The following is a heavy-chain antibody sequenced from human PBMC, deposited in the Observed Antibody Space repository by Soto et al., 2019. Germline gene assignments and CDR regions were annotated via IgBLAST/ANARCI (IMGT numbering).Heavy chain of an antibody. CDR3: ARDLAAAAY. CDR2: INPLPTSGST. CDR1: GYIFTNYY. J-gene: IGHJ4*02. Sequence: ASVKVSCKASGYIFTNYYIHWVRQAPGQGLEWMAIINPLPTSGSTNYAQEFQGRVTVTGDTSTSTVYMELSSLRSDDTAIYYCARDLAAAAYWGQGTLVTVSS. V-gene: IGHV1-46*01. D-gene: IGHD6-13*01.